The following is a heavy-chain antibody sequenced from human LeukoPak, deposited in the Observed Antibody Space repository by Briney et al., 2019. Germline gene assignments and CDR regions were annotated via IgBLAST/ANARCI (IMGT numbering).Heavy chain of an antibody. CDR2: ISSSSSYI. V-gene: IGHV3-21*01. J-gene: IGHJ4*02. CDR3: ARDEPPLLYYYDSSGYPTPLDY. D-gene: IGHD3-22*01. CDR1: GFTFGNYG. Sequence: PGGSLRLSCAASGFTFGNYGMSWVRHAPGKGLEWVSSISSSSSYIYYADSVKGRFTISRDNAKNSLYLQMNSLRAEDTAVYYCARDEPPLLYYYDSSGYPTPLDYWGQGTLVTVSS.